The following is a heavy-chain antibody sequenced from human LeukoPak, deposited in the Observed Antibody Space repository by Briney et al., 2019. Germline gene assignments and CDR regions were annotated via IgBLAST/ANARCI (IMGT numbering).Heavy chain of an antibody. Sequence: GASVKVSCKASGYTFTSYGISWVRRAPGQGLEWMGWISAYNGNTNYAQKLQGRVTMTTDTSTSTAYMELRSLRSDDTAVYYCATRGGDFDYYYYYMDVWGKGTTVTVSS. CDR1: GYTFTSYG. CDR2: ISAYNGNT. CDR3: ATRGGDFDYYYYYMDV. D-gene: IGHD3-16*01. J-gene: IGHJ6*03. V-gene: IGHV1-18*01.